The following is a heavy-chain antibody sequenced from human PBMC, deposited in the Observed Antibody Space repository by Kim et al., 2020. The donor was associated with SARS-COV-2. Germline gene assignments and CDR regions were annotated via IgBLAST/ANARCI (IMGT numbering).Heavy chain of an antibody. J-gene: IGHJ1*01. Sequence: NPSLKSRVTISVDKSKNQFSLKLSSVTAADTAVYYCASSSSGWRSVYFQHWGQGTLVTVSS. CDR3: ASSSSGWRSVYFQH. V-gene: IGHV4-4*02. D-gene: IGHD6-19*01.